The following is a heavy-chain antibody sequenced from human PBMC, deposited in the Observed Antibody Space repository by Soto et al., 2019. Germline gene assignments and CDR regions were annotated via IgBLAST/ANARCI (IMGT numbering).Heavy chain of an antibody. CDR1: GFTFSSYG. J-gene: IGHJ3*02. Sequence: GGALRVSCAASGFTFSSYGMHWVRQAPGRGLEWGAVIWYDGSNKYYADSVKGRYTISRDDSKNTVYLQMNSLGAEDTAVYYCTRDPLIAVAAYDAFDIWGQGTSVTVSS. CDR3: TRDPLIAVAAYDAFDI. D-gene: IGHD6-19*01. V-gene: IGHV3-33*01. CDR2: IWYDGSNK.